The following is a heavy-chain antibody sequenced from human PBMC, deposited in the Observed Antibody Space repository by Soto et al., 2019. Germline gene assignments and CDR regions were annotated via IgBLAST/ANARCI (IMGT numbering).Heavy chain of an antibody. D-gene: IGHD3-22*01. CDR1: GFTFSSYA. Sequence: PGGSLRLSCAASGFTFSSYAMSWVRQAPGKGLEWVSAISGSGGSTYYADSVKGRFTISRDNSKNTLYLQMNSLRAEDTAVYYCAKDQPQYYYDSSGYGYWGQGTLVTVSS. J-gene: IGHJ4*02. V-gene: IGHV3-23*01. CDR2: ISGSGGST. CDR3: AKDQPQYYYDSSGYGY.